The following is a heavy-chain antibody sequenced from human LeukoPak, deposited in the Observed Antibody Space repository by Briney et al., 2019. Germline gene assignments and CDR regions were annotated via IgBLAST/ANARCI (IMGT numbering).Heavy chain of an antibody. CDR2: MNPNSGNI. D-gene: IGHD1-26*01. Sequence: ASVKVSCKASGYTFTSYDINWVRQATGQGLEWMGWMNPNSGNIGYAQNFQGRVTITRDTSISTAYMELRSLRSDDTAVYYCARDPVAGVGATCDYWGQGTLVTVSS. J-gene: IGHJ4*02. CDR1: GYTFTSYD. CDR3: ARDPVAGVGATCDY. V-gene: IGHV1-8*03.